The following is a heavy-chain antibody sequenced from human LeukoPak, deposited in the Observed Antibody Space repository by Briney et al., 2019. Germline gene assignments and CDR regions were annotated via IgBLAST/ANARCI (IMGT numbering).Heavy chain of an antibody. Sequence: SETLSLTCTVSGGSISSHYWSWIRQPLGKGLEWIGYIYYSGSTNYNPSLKSRVTISVDTSKNQFSLKLSSVTAADTAVYYCARVSTYSSGWYFEYWGQGTLVTVSS. CDR3: ARVSTYSSGWYFEY. CDR2: IYYSGST. J-gene: IGHJ4*02. CDR1: GGSISSHY. D-gene: IGHD6-19*01. V-gene: IGHV4-59*11.